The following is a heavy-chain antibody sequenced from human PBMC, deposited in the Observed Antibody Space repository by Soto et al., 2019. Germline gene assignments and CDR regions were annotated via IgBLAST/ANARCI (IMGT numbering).Heavy chain of an antibody. CDR3: VRTSLVVAAATREDY. D-gene: IGHD2-15*01. Sequence: EVQLVESGGGLVQPGESLRLSCVASGFTFSSYWMHWVRQAPGKGLVWVSRINSDGSSTSYAGSVKGRFTISRDNAKNTLYLQMISLRAEDTAVYYCVRTSLVVAAATREDYWGQGTLVTVSS. CDR1: GFTFSSYW. V-gene: IGHV3-74*01. CDR2: INSDGSST. J-gene: IGHJ4*02.